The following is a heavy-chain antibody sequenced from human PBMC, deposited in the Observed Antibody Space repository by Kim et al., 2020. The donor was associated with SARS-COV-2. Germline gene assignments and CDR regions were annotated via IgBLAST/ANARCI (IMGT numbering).Heavy chain of an antibody. Sequence: GGSLRLSCAASGFTFSDYYMSWIPQAPGKGLEWVSYINSSSSYTNYADAVKGRFTISRDNTKNSLYLQMNSLRAEDTAVYYCSRGDMVRGVMPFDYWGQGTLVTVSS. J-gene: IGHJ4*02. CDR3: SRGDMVRGVMPFDY. V-gene: IGHV3-11*05. CDR2: INSSSSYT. D-gene: IGHD3-10*01. CDR1: GFTFSDYY.